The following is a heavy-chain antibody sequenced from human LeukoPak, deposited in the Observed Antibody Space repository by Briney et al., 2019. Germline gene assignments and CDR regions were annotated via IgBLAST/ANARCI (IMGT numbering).Heavy chain of an antibody. J-gene: IGHJ5*02. CDR3: ARDGSSGWHWVDH. D-gene: IGHD6-19*01. V-gene: IGHV3-64D*06. Sequence: PGGSLRLSCSASGFTFNNYAMHWVRQAPGKGLEYVSAISSNGGSTYYADSVKGRFTISRDNSKNTLYLQLSSLRAEDTAVYYCARDGSSGWHWVDHWGQGTLVTVS. CDR2: ISSNGGST. CDR1: GFTFNNYA.